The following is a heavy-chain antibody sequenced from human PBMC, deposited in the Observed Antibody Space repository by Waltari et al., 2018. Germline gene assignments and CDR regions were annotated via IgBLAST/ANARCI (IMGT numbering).Heavy chain of an antibody. CDR3: AAGGYCTNGVCSSDAFDI. J-gene: IGHJ3*02. Sequence: QVQLQESGPGLVKPSETLSLTCTVSGGSISSYYWSWIRQPPGKGLEWIGYIYYSGSTNYNPSLKSRVTISVDTSKNQFSLKLSSVTAADTAVYYWAAGGYCTNGVCSSDAFDIWGQGTMVTVSS. CDR1: GGSISSYY. D-gene: IGHD2-8*01. CDR2: IYYSGST. V-gene: IGHV4-59*01.